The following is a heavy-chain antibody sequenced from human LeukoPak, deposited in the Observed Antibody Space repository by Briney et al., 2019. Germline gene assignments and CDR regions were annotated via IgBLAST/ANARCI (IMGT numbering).Heavy chain of an antibody. CDR3: ARDYGHSGYGYLPHH. CDR2: IRQDEGEK. CDR1: GFTFSSYW. V-gene: IGHV3-7*01. J-gene: IGHJ5*02. D-gene: IGHD5-12*01. Sequence: PGGSLRLSCSVSGFTFSSYWMTWVRQAPGKGLEWVANIRQDEGEKYYADSVWGRFTISGDNAKNLVYLEMNGLRADDTAVYYCARDYGHSGYGYLPHHWGQGTLVTVSS.